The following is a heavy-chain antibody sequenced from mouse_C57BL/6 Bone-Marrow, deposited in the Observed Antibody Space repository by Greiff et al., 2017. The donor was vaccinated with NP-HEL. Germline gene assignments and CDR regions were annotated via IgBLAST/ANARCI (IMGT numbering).Heavy chain of an antibody. CDR2: LDPENGDT. Sequence: VQLQQSGAELVRPGASVKLSCTASGFNITDDYMHWVKQRPEQGLEWIGWLDPENGDTEYASKFQGKATITVDTSSNTAYLQLSSLTSEDTAVYYCTTWGLRTGYAKDYWGQGTSVTVSS. CDR3: TTWGLRTGYAKDY. D-gene: IGHD2-4*01. V-gene: IGHV14-4*01. CDR1: GFNITDDY. J-gene: IGHJ4*01.